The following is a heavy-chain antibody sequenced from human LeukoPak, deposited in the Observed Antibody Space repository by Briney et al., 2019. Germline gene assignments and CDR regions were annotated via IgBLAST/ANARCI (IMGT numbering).Heavy chain of an antibody. D-gene: IGHD4-17*01. Sequence: GGSLRLSCAASGFTFSSYAMSWVRQAPGKGLEWVSAISGSGGSTYYADSVKGRFTISRDNSKNTLYLQMNGLRAEDTAVYYCAKDARGDYYYYYMDVWGKGTTVTVSS. CDR1: GFTFSSYA. CDR2: ISGSGGST. J-gene: IGHJ6*03. CDR3: AKDARGDYYYYYMDV. V-gene: IGHV3-23*01.